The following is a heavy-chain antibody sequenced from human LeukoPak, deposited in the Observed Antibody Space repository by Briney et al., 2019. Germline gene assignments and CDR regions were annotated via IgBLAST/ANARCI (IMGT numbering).Heavy chain of an antibody. CDR3: AKGSITMVRGVTSFDY. Sequence: GGSLRLSCPASGFTFSSYAMSWVRQAPGKGLEWVSAISGSGGSTYYADSVKGRFTISRDNSKNTLYLQMNSLRAEDTAVYYCAKGSITMVRGVTSFDYWGQGTLVTVSS. J-gene: IGHJ4*02. V-gene: IGHV3-23*01. CDR2: ISGSGGST. CDR1: GFTFSSYA. D-gene: IGHD3-10*01.